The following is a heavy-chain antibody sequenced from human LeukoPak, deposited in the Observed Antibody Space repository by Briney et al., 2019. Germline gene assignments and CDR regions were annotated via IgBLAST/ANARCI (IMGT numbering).Heavy chain of an antibody. Sequence: SGTLSLTCAVSGGFMKSSNWRSWVRQPPGKGLEWIGEIYHSGYINYNPSLKSRVTISVDKSKNQISLKMSSVTAADTAVYYCARDPPEGSRSRDCFGRWSPVTLVTVSS. V-gene: IGHV4-4*02. CDR1: GGFMKSSNW. J-gene: IGHJ5*02. CDR3: ARDPPEGSRSRDCFGR. CDR2: IYHSGYI. D-gene: IGHD6-13*01.